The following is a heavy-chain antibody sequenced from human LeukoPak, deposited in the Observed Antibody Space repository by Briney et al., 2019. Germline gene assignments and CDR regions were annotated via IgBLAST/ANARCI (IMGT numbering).Heavy chain of an antibody. Sequence: PSETLSLTCAVSGGSFSGYCWSWIRQPPGKGLEWIGEINHSGSTNYNPSLMSRVTISVDTSKNQFSLKLSPVTAADTAVYYCARGRGYRYSFDYWGQGTLVTVSS. CDR1: GGSFSGYC. CDR2: INHSGST. V-gene: IGHV4-34*01. D-gene: IGHD3-16*02. CDR3: ARGRGYRYSFDY. J-gene: IGHJ4*02.